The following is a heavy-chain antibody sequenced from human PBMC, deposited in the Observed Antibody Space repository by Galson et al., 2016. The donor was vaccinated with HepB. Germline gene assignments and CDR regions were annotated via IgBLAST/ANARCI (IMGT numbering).Heavy chain of an antibody. J-gene: IGHJ4*02. D-gene: IGHD1-14*01. Sequence: SLRLSCAASGFTFSSYAMSWVRQAPGKGLEWVSAISGSGGSTYYADSVRGRFTISRDNPTSTLYLQINDARTEDTAVYYCANGNFDYWGQGTLVTVSS. CDR3: ANGNFDY. CDR2: ISGSGGST. V-gene: IGHV3-23*01. CDR1: GFTFSSYA.